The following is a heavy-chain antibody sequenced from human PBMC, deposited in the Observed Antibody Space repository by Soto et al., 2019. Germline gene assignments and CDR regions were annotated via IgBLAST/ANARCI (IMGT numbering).Heavy chain of an antibody. V-gene: IGHV4-34*01. Sequence: SETLSLTYAVYGGSFSGYYWSWIRQPPGKGLEWIGEINHSGSTNYNPSLKSRVTISVDTSKNQFSLKLSSVTAADTAVYYCARGAHDFWSGYYWGVWFDPWGQGTLVTVSS. CDR1: GGSFSGYY. D-gene: IGHD3-3*01. CDR2: INHSGST. J-gene: IGHJ5*02. CDR3: ARGAHDFWSGYYWGVWFDP.